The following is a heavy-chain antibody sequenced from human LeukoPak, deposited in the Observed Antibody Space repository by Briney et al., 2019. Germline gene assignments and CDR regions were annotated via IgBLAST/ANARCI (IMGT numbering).Heavy chain of an antibody. Sequence: GGSLRLSCAASGFTFSSYSMNWVRQAPGKGLEWVSSISSSSSYIYYADSVKGRFTISRDNAKNSLYLQMNSLRAEDTAVHYCARGKGYDSSGYYYWGQGTLVTVSS. V-gene: IGHV3-21*01. CDR1: GFTFSSYS. J-gene: IGHJ4*02. CDR3: ARGKGYDSSGYYY. CDR2: ISSSSSYI. D-gene: IGHD3-22*01.